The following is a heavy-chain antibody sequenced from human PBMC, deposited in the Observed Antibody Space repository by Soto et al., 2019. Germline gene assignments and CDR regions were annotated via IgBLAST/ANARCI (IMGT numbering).Heavy chain of an antibody. CDR1: GFTFSSYG. CDR2: IWYDGSNK. Sequence: GGPLRLSCAASGFTFSSYGMHWVRQAPGKGLEWVAVIWYDGSNKYYADSVKGRFPISRDNSKNTLYLQMNDLRAEDTAVYYCAREGARGSGSYYNGWDYYYGMDVWGQGTTVTVSS. V-gene: IGHV3-33*01. J-gene: IGHJ6*02. CDR3: AREGARGSGSYYNGWDYYYGMDV. D-gene: IGHD3-10*01.